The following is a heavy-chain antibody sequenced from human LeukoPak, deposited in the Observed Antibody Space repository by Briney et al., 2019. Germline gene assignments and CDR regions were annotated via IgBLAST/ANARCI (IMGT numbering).Heavy chain of an antibody. CDR1: GFTFSSYS. J-gene: IGHJ4*02. Sequence: PGGSLRLSCAASGFTFSSYSMNWVRQAPGKGLEWVSYISSSSRTIYYADSVKGRFTISRDNAKNSLYLQMNSLRAEDTAVYYCARDHYGDYGVDYWGQGTVVTVSS. V-gene: IGHV3-48*01. CDR2: ISSSSRTI. D-gene: IGHD4-17*01. CDR3: ARDHYGDYGVDY.